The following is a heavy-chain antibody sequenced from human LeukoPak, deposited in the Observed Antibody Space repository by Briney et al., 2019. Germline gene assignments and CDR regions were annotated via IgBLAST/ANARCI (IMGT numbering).Heavy chain of an antibody. CDR2: ISGSGGST. V-gene: IGHV3-23*01. Sequence: GGSLRLSCAASGFTFSSYAMSWVRQAPGKGLEWVSAISGSGGSTYYADSVKGRFTISRDNSKNTLYPQMNSLRAEDTAVYYCAKLRSGWYLIDYWGQGTLVTVSS. CDR3: AKLRSGWYLIDY. D-gene: IGHD6-19*01. J-gene: IGHJ4*02. CDR1: GFTFSSYA.